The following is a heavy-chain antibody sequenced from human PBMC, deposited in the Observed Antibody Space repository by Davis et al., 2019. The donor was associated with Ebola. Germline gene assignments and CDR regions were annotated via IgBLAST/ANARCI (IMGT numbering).Heavy chain of an antibody. CDR1: GGSFTDYY. J-gene: IGHJ4*02. Sequence: SQTLSLTCAVYGGSFTDYYWSWIRQSPGKGLEWIGEINHRGSANYNPSLKSRLTISVDTSKNQFSLKLHSVTAADTAVYYCARGRYNSSWYLSGVVLDYWGQGTLITVSS. V-gene: IGHV4-34*01. CDR3: ARGRYNSSWYLSGVVLDY. CDR2: INHRGSA. D-gene: IGHD6-13*01.